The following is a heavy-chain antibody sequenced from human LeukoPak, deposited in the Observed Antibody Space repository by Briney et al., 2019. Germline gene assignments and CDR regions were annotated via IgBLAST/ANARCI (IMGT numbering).Heavy chain of an antibody. CDR2: IKQDGSAK. Sequence: GGSLRLSCAASGFTFKNYWMIWVPQAPGKGLEGVANIKQDGSAKYYVDSVLGRFTVSRDNAKNSLILQMNSLRAEDTAVYYCARDATGSSFYDYWGQGTLVTVSS. J-gene: IGHJ4*02. V-gene: IGHV3-7*01. CDR3: ARDATGSSFYDY. CDR1: GFTFKNYW. D-gene: IGHD3-10*01.